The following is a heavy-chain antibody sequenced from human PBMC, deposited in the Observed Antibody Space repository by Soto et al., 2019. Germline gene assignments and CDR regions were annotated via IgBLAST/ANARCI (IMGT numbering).Heavy chain of an antibody. CDR3: ESLGSYYHALYY. V-gene: IGHV4-59*08. CDR2: IYYTGTT. D-gene: IGHD3-10*01. CDR1: GGSIRDYY. Sequence: SETLSLTCTVSGGSIRDYYWGWIRQSPGKGLEWIGYIYYTGTTKYNPSLKSRVTISVDTSKNQFSLRLDSVTAADTAVYYCESLGSYYHALYYCGKVRLGTL. J-gene: IGHJ4*03.